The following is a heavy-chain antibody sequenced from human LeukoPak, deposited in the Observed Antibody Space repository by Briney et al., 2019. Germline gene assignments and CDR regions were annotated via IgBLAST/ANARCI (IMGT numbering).Heavy chain of an antibody. CDR3: ARERPVPDFYYGMDV. D-gene: IGHD2-2*01. J-gene: IGHJ6*02. Sequence: GESLRLSCAASGFMFDDYGMSWVRQAPRKGLEWVANIKQDGSENYYVDSVKGRFTISRDNAKNSLHLQMNSLRAEDTAVYYCARERPVPDFYYGMDVWGQGTTVTVS. CDR2: IKQDGSEN. CDR1: GFMFDDYG. V-gene: IGHV3-7*05.